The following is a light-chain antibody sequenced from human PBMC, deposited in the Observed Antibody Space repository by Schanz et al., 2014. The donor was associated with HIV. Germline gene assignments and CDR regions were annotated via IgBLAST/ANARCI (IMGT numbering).Light chain of an antibody. Sequence: EAVLTQSPATLSVYPGERVTLSCRTTQIISTSLAWYQQRPGQPPRLLLYGASSRATGIPDRFSGSGSGTDFTLTISRLEPEDFAVYYCQQDGSSFGPGTKVEIK. CDR3: QQDGSS. CDR1: QIISTS. J-gene: IGKJ3*01. CDR2: GAS. V-gene: IGKV3-20*01.